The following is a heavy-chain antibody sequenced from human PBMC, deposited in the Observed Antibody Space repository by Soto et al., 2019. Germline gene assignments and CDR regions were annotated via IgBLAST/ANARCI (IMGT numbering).Heavy chain of an antibody. D-gene: IGHD2-8*01. CDR1: GYTFTGYY. CDR2: INPKSGGT. V-gene: IGHV1-2*04. Sequence: GASVKVSCKASGYTFTGYYMHWVRQAPGQGLEWLGRINPKSGGTSTAQKFQGWVTMTTDTSISTASMELTRLTSGDTAIYYCARGDSTDCSNGVCSFFYNHDMDVWGQGTTVTVSS. J-gene: IGHJ6*02. CDR3: ARGDSTDCSNGVCSFFYNHDMDV.